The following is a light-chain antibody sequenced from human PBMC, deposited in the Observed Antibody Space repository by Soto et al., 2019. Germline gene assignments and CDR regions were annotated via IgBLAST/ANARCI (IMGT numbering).Light chain of an antibody. CDR1: QSISSW. V-gene: IGKV1-5*03. CDR2: KAS. CDR3: QQFHSFPIT. J-gene: IGKJ5*01. Sequence: DIQMTQSPSTLSASVGDRVTITCRASQSISSWLAWYQQKPGKAPKLLIYKASTLKSGVPSRFSGSGSGTDFTLTINSLQPEDYATYYCQQFHSFPITFGQGTRLEI.